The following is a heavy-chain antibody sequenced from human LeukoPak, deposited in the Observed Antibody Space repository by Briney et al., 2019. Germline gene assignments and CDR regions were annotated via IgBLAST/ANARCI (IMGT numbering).Heavy chain of an antibody. CDR2: INSDGSST. J-gene: IGHJ4*02. V-gene: IGHV3-74*01. D-gene: IGHD6-6*01. CDR1: GFTFSSYW. Sequence: PGGSLRLSCAASGFTFSSYWMHWVRQAPGKGLVWVSRINSDGSSTSYADSVKGRFTISRDNAKNTLYLQMNSLRAEDTAVYYCASPSIAARPRDLEYWGQGTLVTVSS. CDR3: ASPSIAARPRDLEY.